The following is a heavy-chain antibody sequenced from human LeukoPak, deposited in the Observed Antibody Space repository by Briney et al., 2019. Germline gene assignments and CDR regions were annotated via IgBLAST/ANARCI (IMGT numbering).Heavy chain of an antibody. Sequence: GGSLRLSCAASGFTFSSYDMHWVRQATGKGLEWVSAIGTAGDTYYPGSVKGRFTISRENAKNSLYLQMNSLRAGDTAVYYCARERGKGAMVRGVITNGYYGMDVWGQGTTVTVSS. J-gene: IGHJ6*02. V-gene: IGHV3-13*01. CDR1: GFTFSSYD. CDR2: IGTAGDT. D-gene: IGHD3-10*01. CDR3: ARERGKGAMVRGVITNGYYGMDV.